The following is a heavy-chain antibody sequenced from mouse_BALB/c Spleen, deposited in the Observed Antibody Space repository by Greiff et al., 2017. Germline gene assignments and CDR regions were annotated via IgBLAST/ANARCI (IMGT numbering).Heavy chain of an antibody. CDR1: GFTFSDYY. J-gene: IGHJ4*01. CDR3: ARRTARATSAMDY. CDR2: ISDGGSYT. V-gene: IGHV5-4*02. Sequence: EVMLVESGGGLVKPGGSLKLSCAASGFTFSDYYMYWVRQTPEKRLEWVATISDGGSYTYYPDSVKGRFTISRDNAKNNLYLQMSSLKSEDTAMYYCARRTARATSAMDYWGQGTSVTVSS. D-gene: IGHD3-2*01.